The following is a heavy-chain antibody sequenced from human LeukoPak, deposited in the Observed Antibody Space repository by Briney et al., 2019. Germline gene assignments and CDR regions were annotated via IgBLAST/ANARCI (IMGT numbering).Heavy chain of an antibody. CDR2: IYYSGST. CDR1: GGSISSSSYY. Sequence: SETLSLTCTVSGGSISSSSYYWGWIRQPPGKGLEWFGSIYYSGSTYYNPSLKSRVTISVDTSKNQFSLKLSSVTAADTAVYYCARPNERWLPNPFDYWGQGTLVTVSS. D-gene: IGHD5-24*01. V-gene: IGHV4-39*07. J-gene: IGHJ4*02. CDR3: ARPNERWLPNPFDY.